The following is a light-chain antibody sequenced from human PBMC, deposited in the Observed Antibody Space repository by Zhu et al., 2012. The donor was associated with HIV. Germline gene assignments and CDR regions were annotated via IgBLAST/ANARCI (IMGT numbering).Light chain of an antibody. CDR1: QTVGMY. J-gene: IGKJ2*01. CDR2: GTS. CDR3: LQSFATPYT. V-gene: IGKV1-39*01. Sequence: RVTITCRASQTVGMYLHWYQQKQGKAPKLLIYGTSTLPSGAPSRFSGSGFGTDFTLTISSLQPEDFATYYCLQSFATPYTFGQGTDLEIK.